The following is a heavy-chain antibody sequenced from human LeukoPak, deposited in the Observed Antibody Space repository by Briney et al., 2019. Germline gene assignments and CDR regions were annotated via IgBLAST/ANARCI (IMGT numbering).Heavy chain of an antibody. CDR3: AKVPRGGSTTDI. CDR1: GFIFKDFP. V-gene: IGHV3-23*01. Sequence: PGGSLRLSCAVSGFIFKDFPMTWVRQAPGKGLEWLSGISAGGDLTFHADSLKGRFTISRDNYKNTLYLQMDSLRAEDTAVYYCAKVPRGGSTTDIWGQGTMVTVSS. J-gene: IGHJ3*02. D-gene: IGHD3-16*01. CDR2: ISAGGDLT.